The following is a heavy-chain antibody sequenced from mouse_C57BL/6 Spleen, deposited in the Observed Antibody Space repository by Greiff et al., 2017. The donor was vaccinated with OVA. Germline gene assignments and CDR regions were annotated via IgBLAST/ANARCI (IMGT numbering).Heavy chain of an antibody. Sequence: QVQLQQPGAELVRPGSSVKLSCKASGYTFTSYWMYWVKQRPIQGLEWIGNIDPSDSETHYNQKFKDKATLTVDKSSSTAYMQLSSLTSEDSAVYYCAREGLLEAMDYWGQGTSVTVSS. CDR1: GYTFTSYW. CDR3: AREGLLEAMDY. J-gene: IGHJ4*01. CDR2: IDPSDSET. D-gene: IGHD2-3*01. V-gene: IGHV1-52*01.